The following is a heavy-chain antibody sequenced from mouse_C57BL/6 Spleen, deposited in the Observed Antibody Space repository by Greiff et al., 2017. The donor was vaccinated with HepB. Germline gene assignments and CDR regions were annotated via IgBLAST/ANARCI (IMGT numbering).Heavy chain of an antibody. J-gene: IGHJ4*01. V-gene: IGHV1-62-2*01. Sequence: VKLQESGAELVKPGASVKLSCKASGYTFTEYSIHWVKQRSGQGLEWIGWFYPGSGSITYNEKFKDKATLTADKSSSTVYMELSRLTSEDSAVYVCARHGAYDDYDEGDYNAMDYWGQGTSVTVSS. CDR2: FYPGSGSI. CDR1: GYTFTEYS. CDR3: ARHGAYDDYDEGDYNAMDY. D-gene: IGHD2-13*01.